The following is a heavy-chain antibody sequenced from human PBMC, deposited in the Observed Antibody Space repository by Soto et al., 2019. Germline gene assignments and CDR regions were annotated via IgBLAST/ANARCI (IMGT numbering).Heavy chain of an antibody. Sequence: GGSLRLSCAASGFTFSSYAMSWVRQAPGKGLEWVSAISGSGGSTYYADSVKGRFTISRDNSKNTLYLQMNSLRAEDTAVYYCATRIAAAGPQSYYFDYWGQGTLVTVSS. J-gene: IGHJ4*02. D-gene: IGHD6-13*01. V-gene: IGHV3-23*01. CDR1: GFTFSSYA. CDR2: ISGSGGST. CDR3: ATRIAAAGPQSYYFDY.